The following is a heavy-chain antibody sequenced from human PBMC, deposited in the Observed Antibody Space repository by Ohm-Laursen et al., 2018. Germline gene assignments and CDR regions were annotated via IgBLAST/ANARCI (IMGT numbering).Heavy chain of an antibody. D-gene: IGHD2-15*01. J-gene: IGHJ4*02. V-gene: IGHV4-34*01. CDR3: ARGYCSGGSCYFDY. CDR1: GGSFSGYY. CDR2: INHSGST. Sequence: TLSLTCAVYGGSFSGYYWSWIRQPPGKGLEWIGEINHSGSTNYNPSLKSRVTISVDTSKNQFSLKLSSVTAADTAVYYCARGYCSGGSCYFDYWGQGTLVTVSS.